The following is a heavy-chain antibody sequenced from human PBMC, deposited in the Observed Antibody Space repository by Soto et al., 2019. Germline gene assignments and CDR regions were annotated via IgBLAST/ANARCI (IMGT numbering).Heavy chain of an antibody. Sequence: QVQLVQSGPEVKKPGSSVKVSCKASGDTFNSYVITWVRQAPGQGLEWLGGIITAFGTTIYAQNFQVRLTITSDEAATTYHMELSSLTSDDTAMYYCTRSYGYTFGGSLENCGQRTLVTVSS. V-gene: IGHV1-69*01. CDR1: GDTFNSYV. J-gene: IGHJ4*02. CDR3: TRSYGYTFGGSLEN. D-gene: IGHD5-18*01. CDR2: IITAFGTT.